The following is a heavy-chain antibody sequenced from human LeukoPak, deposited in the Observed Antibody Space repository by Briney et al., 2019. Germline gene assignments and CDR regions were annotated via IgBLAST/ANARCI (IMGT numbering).Heavy chain of an antibody. J-gene: IGHJ4*02. CDR3: AKWFGEPFFDY. Sequence: GGSLRLSCAASGFTFSNYAMSWVRQAPGKGLEWVSGISGNGGSTYYAESVKGRFTISRDNSKNTLYLQMNSLRAEDTALHYCAKWFGEPFFDYWGQGTLVTVSS. D-gene: IGHD3-10*01. CDR2: ISGNGGST. V-gene: IGHV3-23*01. CDR1: GFTFSNYA.